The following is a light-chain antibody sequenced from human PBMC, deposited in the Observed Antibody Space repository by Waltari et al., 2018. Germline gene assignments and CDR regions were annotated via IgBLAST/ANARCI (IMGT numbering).Light chain of an antibody. CDR3: ALYMGHGISV. Sequence: QTVVTQESSFSVSPGETVTLTCVLRPGSVSTSYYPSWYQQTPGHAPRTLNYTTNIRSSGVPYRFSGSILGNKAALTITGAQTDDEADYYCALYMGHGISVFGGGTKLTVL. V-gene: IGLV8-61*01. CDR2: TTN. J-gene: IGLJ3*02. CDR1: PGSVSTSYY.